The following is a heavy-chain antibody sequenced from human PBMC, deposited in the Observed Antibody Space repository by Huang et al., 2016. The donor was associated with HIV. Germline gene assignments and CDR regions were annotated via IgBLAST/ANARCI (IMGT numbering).Heavy chain of an antibody. CDR3: ARDATKNPRGWFDP. D-gene: IGHD3-10*01. CDR2: SNHVGSP. J-gene: IGHJ5*02. CDR1: GGSLSGYY. Sequence: QVHLQQWGAGLLKSAETLSLTCAVYGGSLSGYYWSWLRQTPGKGLEWIGESNHVGSPNYNPSLKNRVSISMDGSKKQFSLKLKSISDADTAVYFCARDATKNPRGWFDPWGQGTLVTVSS. V-gene: IGHV4-34*02.